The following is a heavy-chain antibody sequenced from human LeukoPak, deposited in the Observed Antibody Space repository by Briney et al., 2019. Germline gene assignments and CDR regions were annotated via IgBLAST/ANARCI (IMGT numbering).Heavy chain of an antibody. CDR2: IYSGGNT. CDR3: ARESAPHHGLDY. V-gene: IGHV3-66*01. CDR1: GFSVTNSH. J-gene: IGHJ4*02. D-gene: IGHD5-24*01. Sequence: GGSLRLSCAASGFSVTNSHMSWVRQAPGKGLEWVSIIYSGGNTDYAGSMQGRFAISRDNSNNTLYLQMNSLRPEDTAVYYCARESAPHHGLDYWGQGTLVTVSS.